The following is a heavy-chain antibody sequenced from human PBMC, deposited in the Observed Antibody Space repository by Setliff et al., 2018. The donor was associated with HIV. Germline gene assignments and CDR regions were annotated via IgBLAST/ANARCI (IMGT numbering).Heavy chain of an antibody. V-gene: IGHV1-46*01. Sequence: ASVKVSCKASGYTFTSCFMHWVRQAPGQGLEYMGIINPSDGTTDYTQKFQDRVTMTSDTSTSTVYMELRSLRSEDTAIYYCVKEYHTEITDTRVANYFDYWGQGTLVTVSP. CDR1: GYTFTSCF. D-gene: IGHD1-20*01. CDR3: VKEYHTEITDTRVANYFDY. J-gene: IGHJ4*02. CDR2: INPSDGTT.